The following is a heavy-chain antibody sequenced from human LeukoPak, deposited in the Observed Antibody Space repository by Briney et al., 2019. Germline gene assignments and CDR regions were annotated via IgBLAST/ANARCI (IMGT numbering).Heavy chain of an antibody. CDR3: AREWDRPHWYSSSWYGLQGKYGMDV. V-gene: IGHV3-7*01. Sequence: PGGSLRLSCAASGFTFSSYWMSWVRQAPGKGLEWVANIKQDGSEKYYVDSVKGRFTISRDNAKNSLYLQMNSLRAEDTAVYYCAREWDRPHWYSSSWYGLQGKYGMDVWGQGTTVTVSS. J-gene: IGHJ6*02. CDR1: GFTFSSYW. CDR2: IKQDGSEK. D-gene: IGHD6-13*01.